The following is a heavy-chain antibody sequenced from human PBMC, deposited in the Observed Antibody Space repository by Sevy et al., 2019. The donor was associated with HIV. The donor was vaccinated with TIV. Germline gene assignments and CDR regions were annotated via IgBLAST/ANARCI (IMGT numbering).Heavy chain of an antibody. CDR2: INQDGSTK. Sequence: GGSLRLSCAASGFTISSYWMLWVRQAPGKGLEWVANINQDGSTKYYLYSVKGRFTISKDNAKNSVVLQMNSLTAEDTGVYFCVRAMASADSFWGQGTLVTVSS. J-gene: IGHJ4*02. V-gene: IGHV3-7*01. CDR1: GFTISSYW. CDR3: VRAMASADSF. D-gene: IGHD3-10*01.